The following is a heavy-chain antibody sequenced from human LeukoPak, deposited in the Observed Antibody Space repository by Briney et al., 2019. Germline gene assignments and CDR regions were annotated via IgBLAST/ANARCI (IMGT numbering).Heavy chain of an antibody. V-gene: IGHV1-18*01. Sequence: ASVKVSCKASGYTFTSYGISWVRQAPGQGLEWMGWISAYNGNTNYAQKLQGRVTMTTDTSTSTAYMELRSLRSDDTAVYYCARVVGQRRYSGSYYWFDPWGQGTLVTVSS. CDR1: GYTFTSYG. CDR2: ISAYNGNT. D-gene: IGHD1-26*01. J-gene: IGHJ5*02. CDR3: ARVVGQRRYSGSYYWFDP.